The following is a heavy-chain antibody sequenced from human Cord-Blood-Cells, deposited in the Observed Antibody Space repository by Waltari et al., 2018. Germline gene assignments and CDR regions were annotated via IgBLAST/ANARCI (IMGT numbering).Heavy chain of an antibody. D-gene: IGHD3-22*01. V-gene: IGHV1-8*01. Sequence: QVQLVQSGAEVKKPGASVKVSCKASGYTFTSYDINCVRQATGHGLEWMGWMNPNSGNTGYAQKFQGRVTMTRNTSISTAYMELSSLRSEDTAVYYCARLYYYDSSGYYRYYGMDVWGQGTTVTVSS. CDR2: MNPNSGNT. J-gene: IGHJ6*02. CDR3: ARLYYYDSSGYYRYYGMDV. CDR1: GYTFTSYD.